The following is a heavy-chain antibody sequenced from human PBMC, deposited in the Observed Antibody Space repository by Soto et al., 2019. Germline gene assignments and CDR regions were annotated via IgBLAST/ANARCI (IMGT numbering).Heavy chain of an antibody. CDR2: IYSGGST. V-gene: IGHV3-53*01. CDR1: GFTVSSNY. Sequence: PGGSLRLSCAASGFTVSSNYMSWVRQAPGKGLEWVSVIYSGGSTYYADSVKGRFTISRDNSKNTLYLQLNSLRAEDTAVYYCARGPYGSGSYTDYRGQGTLVTVSS. CDR3: ARGPYGSGSYTDY. J-gene: IGHJ4*02. D-gene: IGHD3-10*01.